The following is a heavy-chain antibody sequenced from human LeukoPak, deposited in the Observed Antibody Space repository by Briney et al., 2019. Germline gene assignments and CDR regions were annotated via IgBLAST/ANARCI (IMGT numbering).Heavy chain of an antibody. V-gene: IGHV4-38-2*02. CDR3: ARVRFFDSSGYYYDFDF. J-gene: IGHJ4*02. CDR1: GYSISNGYY. D-gene: IGHD3-22*01. Sequence: PSETLSLTCTVSGYSISNGYYWGWIRQPPGKGLEWIGHMYHSGITNYNPSLKSRVTVSLDTSKNQFSLKLSSVTAADTAVYYCARVRFFDSSGYYYDFDFWGQGTLVTVSS. CDR2: MYHSGIT.